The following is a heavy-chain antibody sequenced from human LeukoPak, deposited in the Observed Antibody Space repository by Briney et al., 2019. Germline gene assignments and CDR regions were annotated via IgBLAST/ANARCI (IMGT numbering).Heavy chain of an antibody. Sequence: ASVKVSCKASGYTFTSYGISWVGQAPGQGLEWMGWISAYNGNTNYAQKLQGRVTMTTDTSTSTAYMELRSLRSDDTAVYYCARSVVVTAIPHYYYGMDVWGQGTTVTVSS. V-gene: IGHV1-18*01. CDR1: GYTFTSYG. D-gene: IGHD2-21*02. CDR3: ARSVVVTAIPHYYYGMDV. CDR2: ISAYNGNT. J-gene: IGHJ6*02.